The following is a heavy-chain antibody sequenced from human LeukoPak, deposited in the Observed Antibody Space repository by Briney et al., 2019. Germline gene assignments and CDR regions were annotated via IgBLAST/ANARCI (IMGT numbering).Heavy chain of an antibody. D-gene: IGHD6-13*01. CDR2: ISYDGSNK. CDR3: ARVSTAASLAIDY. Sequence: PGRSLRLSCAASGFTFSSYAMHWVRQAPGKGLEWVAVISYDGSNKYYADSVKGRFTISRDNSKNTLYLQMNSLRAEDTAVYYCARVSTAASLAIDYWGQGTLVTVST. J-gene: IGHJ4*02. V-gene: IGHV3-30-3*01. CDR1: GFTFSSYA.